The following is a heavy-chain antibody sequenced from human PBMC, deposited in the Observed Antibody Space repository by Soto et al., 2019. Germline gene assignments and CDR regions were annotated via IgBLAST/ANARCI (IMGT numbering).Heavy chain of an antibody. V-gene: IGHV3-33*01. CDR2: IWYDGSNK. CDR1: GFTFSSYG. CDR3: ARGGRGYNWFDP. Sequence: QVQLVESGGGVVQPGRSLRLSCAASGFTFSSYGMHWVRQAPGKGLEWVAVIWYDGSNKYYADSVKGRFTISRDNSKNTLYQQMNSLRAEDTAVYYCARGGRGYNWFDPWGQGTLVTVSS. J-gene: IGHJ5*02. D-gene: IGHD3-10*01.